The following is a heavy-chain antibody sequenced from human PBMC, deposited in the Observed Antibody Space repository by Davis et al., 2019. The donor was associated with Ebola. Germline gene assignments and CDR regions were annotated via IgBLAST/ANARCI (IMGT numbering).Heavy chain of an antibody. Sequence: GSLRLSCTVSGGSISGYYWSWIRQPPGKGLEWIGYIYSSGSTYYNPSLKSRVTISADTSKSQFSLRLSSVSAADTAIYYCVRQSIVAPETLYYNYDVDVWGKGTTVAVSS. CDR2: IYSSGST. D-gene: IGHD1-26*01. CDR3: VRQSIVAPETLYYNYDVDV. J-gene: IGHJ6*04. V-gene: IGHV4-59*08. CDR1: GGSISGYY.